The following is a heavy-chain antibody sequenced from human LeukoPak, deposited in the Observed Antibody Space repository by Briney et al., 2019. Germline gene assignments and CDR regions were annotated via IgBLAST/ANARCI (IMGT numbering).Heavy chain of an antibody. CDR3: ARGPVTHYDFWSGYSRNYYYGMDV. Sequence: ASVKVSCKASGYTFTSYDINWVRQATGRGLEWMGWMNPNSGNTGYAQKFQGRVTMTRNTSISTAYMELSSLRSEDTAVYYCARGPVTHYDFWSGYSRNYYYGMDVWGQGTTVTVSS. CDR2: MNPNSGNT. J-gene: IGHJ6*02. V-gene: IGHV1-8*01. D-gene: IGHD3-3*01. CDR1: GYTFTSYD.